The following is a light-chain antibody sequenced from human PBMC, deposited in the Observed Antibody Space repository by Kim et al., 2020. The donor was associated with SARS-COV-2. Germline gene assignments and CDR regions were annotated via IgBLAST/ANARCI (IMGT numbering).Light chain of an antibody. Sequence: DVVMTQSPLSLPVTLGQPASISCRSSQSLVYSDGNTYLNWFQQRPGQSPRRLIYKVSNRDSGVPDRFSGSGSGTDFTLKISMVEAEYVGVYYCMQGIHPITFGQGTRLEIK. J-gene: IGKJ5*01. CDR3: MQGIHPIT. V-gene: IGKV2-30*01. CDR2: KVS. CDR1: QSLVYSDGNTY.